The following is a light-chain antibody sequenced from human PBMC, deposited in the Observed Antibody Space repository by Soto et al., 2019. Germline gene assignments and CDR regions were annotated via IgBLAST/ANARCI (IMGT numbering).Light chain of an antibody. CDR3: QQYNSYSLT. V-gene: IGKV1-5*01. CDR1: ISKW. Sequence: DIKMTQSPSTLSASVGDRVTITCRASISKWLAWYQQKPGKAPKLLMYDASSLESGVPSRFSGSGSGTEFTLTISSLQPDDFATYYCQQYNSYSLTFGQGTKLEIK. J-gene: IGKJ2*01. CDR2: DAS.